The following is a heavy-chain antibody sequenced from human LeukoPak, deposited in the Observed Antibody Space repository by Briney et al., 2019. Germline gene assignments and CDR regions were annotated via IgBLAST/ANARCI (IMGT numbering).Heavy chain of an antibody. CDR1: GGSISNYC. V-gene: IGHV4-59*01. CDR2: ICHSGTT. CDR3: ARGAGWWDY. D-gene: IGHD6-19*01. J-gene: IGHJ4*02. Sequence: SETLSLTCTVSGGSISNYCWSWTRQPPGKGLEWIGYICHSGTTNYDPSLKSRVTISVDTSKNQFSLKLSSVTAADTAVYYCARGAGWWDYWGQGTLVTVSS.